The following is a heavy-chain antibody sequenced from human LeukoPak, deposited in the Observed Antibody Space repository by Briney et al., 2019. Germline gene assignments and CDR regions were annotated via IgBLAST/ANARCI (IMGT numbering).Heavy chain of an antibody. D-gene: IGHD1-26*01. CDR1: GGSISSGDYY. V-gene: IGHV4-30-4*08. J-gene: IGHJ6*02. CDR2: IYYSGST. Sequence: SQTLSLTCTVSGGSISSGDYYWSWIRQPPGKGLEWIGYIYYSGSTYYNPSLKSRVTISVDTSKNQFSLKLSSVTAADTAVYYCARDGSIRGYYYGMDVWGQGTTVTVSS. CDR3: ARDGSIRGYYYGMDV.